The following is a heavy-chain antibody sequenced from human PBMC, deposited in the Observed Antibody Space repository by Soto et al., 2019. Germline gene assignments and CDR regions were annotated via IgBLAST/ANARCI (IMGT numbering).Heavy chain of an antibody. V-gene: IGHV3-30*18. CDR3: AKELYSSDLYYYGMDV. D-gene: IGHD6-19*01. CDR1: GFTFSSYG. J-gene: IGHJ6*02. Sequence: HPGGSLRLSCAASGFTFSSYGMHWVRQAPGKGLEWVAVISNDGSNKYYADSVKGRFTISRDNSKNTLYLQMNSLRAEDTAVYYCAKELYSSDLYYYGMDVWGQGTTVTVSS. CDR2: ISNDGSNK.